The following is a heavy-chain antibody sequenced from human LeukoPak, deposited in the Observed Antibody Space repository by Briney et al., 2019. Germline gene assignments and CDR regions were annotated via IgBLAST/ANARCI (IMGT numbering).Heavy chain of an antibody. D-gene: IGHD6-19*01. CDR2: IYNGGTT. V-gene: IGHV3-66*02. Sequence: GGSLRLSCAASGVTSNYMSWVRQAPGKGLEWVSVIYNGGTTYYADSVKGRFTISRDNSKSTLFLYLQMNSPRTDDTAVYYCAGGGEVAGSFDYWGQGTLVTVSS. J-gene: IGHJ4*02. CDR1: GVTSNY. CDR3: AGGGEVAGSFDY.